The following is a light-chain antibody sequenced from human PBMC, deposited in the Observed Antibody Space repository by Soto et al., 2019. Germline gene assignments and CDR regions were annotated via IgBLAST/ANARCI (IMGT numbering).Light chain of an antibody. CDR1: SSNIGSNY. CDR2: RNN. V-gene: IGLV1-47*01. Sequence: QSVLTQPPSASGTPGQRVTISCSGSSSNIGSNYVYWYQQLPGTAPKLLIYRNNQRPSGVPDRFSGSKSGTSASLAISGLRSEDEADYYCGAWDDSLRGVFGGGTQLTVL. CDR3: GAWDDSLRGV. J-gene: IGLJ3*02.